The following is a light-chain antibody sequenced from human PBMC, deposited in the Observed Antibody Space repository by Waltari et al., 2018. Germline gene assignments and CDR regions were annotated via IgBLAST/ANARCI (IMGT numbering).Light chain of an antibody. CDR2: RAS. CDR1: QSISSH. Sequence: ETVMTQSPATLSALPGERVTLSCGASQSISSHLAWYQQKPGQPPRLVIYRASSRSTGVPVRFSGSGSGTDFTLTISNLQSEDFAVYYCQQYNNWPLTFGGGTKVEL. CDR3: QQYNNWPLT. V-gene: IGKV3-15*01. J-gene: IGKJ4*01.